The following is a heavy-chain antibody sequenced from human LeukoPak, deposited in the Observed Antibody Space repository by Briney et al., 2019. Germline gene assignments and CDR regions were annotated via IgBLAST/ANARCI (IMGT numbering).Heavy chain of an antibody. V-gene: IGHV1-2*02. CDR2: IKPDSGDA. Sequence: GASVKVSCKASGYTFTGYYMHWVRQAPGQGLEWMGWIKPDSGDAKSAQQFQGRVSMTRDTSSSTAFLELSSLRSDDTAVYFCARDYPHQRFDYWGQGTLVTVSS. CDR1: GYTFTGYY. CDR3: ARDYPHQRFDY. D-gene: IGHD3-16*02. J-gene: IGHJ4*02.